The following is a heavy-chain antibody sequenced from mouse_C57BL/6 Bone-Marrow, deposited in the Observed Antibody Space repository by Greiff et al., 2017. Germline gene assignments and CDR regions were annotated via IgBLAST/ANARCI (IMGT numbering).Heavy chain of an antibody. Sequence: QVQLQQSGAELARPGASVKLSCKASGYTFTSYGISWVKQRTGQGLEWIGEIHPRNGNTYYNEKFKGKATLTADKSSSTAYMELPSLTSEDSAVYFYARERWLLNYWGQGTTLTVSS. J-gene: IGHJ2*01. V-gene: IGHV1-81*01. CDR3: ARERWLLNY. CDR2: IHPRNGNT. CDR1: GYTFTSYG. D-gene: IGHD2-3*01.